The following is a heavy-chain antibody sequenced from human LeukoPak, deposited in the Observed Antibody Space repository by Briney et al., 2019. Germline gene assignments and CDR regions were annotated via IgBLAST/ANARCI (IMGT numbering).Heavy chain of an antibody. CDR1: GFTFSTFG. Sequence: GGTLRLSCEVSGFTFSTFGMNWLRQAPGKGLEWVANIKQDGSEKYYVDSVKGRFTISRDNAKNSLYLQMNSLRAKDTAVYYCARDGITMVRGVPRYYYYYYMDVWGKGTTVTISS. V-gene: IGHV3-7*01. J-gene: IGHJ6*03. D-gene: IGHD3-10*01. CDR2: IKQDGSEK. CDR3: ARDGITMVRGVPRYYYYYYMDV.